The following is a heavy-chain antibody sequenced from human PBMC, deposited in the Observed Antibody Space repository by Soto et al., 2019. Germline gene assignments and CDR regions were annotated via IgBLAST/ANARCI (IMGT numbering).Heavy chain of an antibody. V-gene: IGHV3-53*04. CDR1: GFTVSSNY. CDR2: IYSGGST. CDR3: ARAVGKEVGYYYYYMDV. Sequence: GGSLRLSCAASGFTVSSNYMSWVRQAPGKGLEWVSVIYSGGSTYYADSVKGRFTISRHNSKNTLYLQMNSLRAEDTAVYYCARAVGKEVGYYYYYMDVWGKGTTVTVSS. J-gene: IGHJ6*03. D-gene: IGHD2-15*01.